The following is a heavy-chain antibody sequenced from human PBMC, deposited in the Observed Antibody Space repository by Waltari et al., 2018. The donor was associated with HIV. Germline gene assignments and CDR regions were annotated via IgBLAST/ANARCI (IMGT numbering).Heavy chain of an antibody. J-gene: IGHJ4*02. V-gene: IGHV4-39*01. Sequence: QLPLQESGPGLVKPSETLSLTCTVSGGSISSSSYYWGWIRNPPGQGLEWIGSIYYSGSTYYNPSLKSRVTISVDTSKNQFSLKLSSVTAADTAVYYCASSAAYYYDSSGPGGFDYWGQGTLVTVSS. CDR3: ASSAAYYYDSSGPGGFDY. CDR2: IYYSGST. D-gene: IGHD3-22*01. CDR1: GGSISSSSYY.